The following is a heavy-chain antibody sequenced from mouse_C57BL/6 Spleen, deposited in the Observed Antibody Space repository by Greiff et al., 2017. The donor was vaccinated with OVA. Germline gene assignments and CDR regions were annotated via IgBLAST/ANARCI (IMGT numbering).Heavy chain of an antibody. CDR3: ASSGSSSFDY. J-gene: IGHJ2*01. D-gene: IGHD1-1*01. CDR2: ISSGSSTI. Sequence: EVQVVEPGGGLVKPGGSLKLSCAASGFTFSDYGMHWVRQAPEKGLEWVAYISSGSSTIYYADPVKGRFTISRDNAKNTLFLQMTSLRSEYTAMYYCASSGSSSFDYWGQGTTLTVSS. CDR1: GFTFSDYG. V-gene: IGHV5-17*01.